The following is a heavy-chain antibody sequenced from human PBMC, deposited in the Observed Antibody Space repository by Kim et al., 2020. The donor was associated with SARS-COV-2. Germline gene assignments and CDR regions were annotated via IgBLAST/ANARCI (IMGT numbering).Heavy chain of an antibody. Sequence: GGSLRLSCAASGFTFSSYEMNWVRQAPGKGLEWVSYISSSGSTIYYADSVKGRFTISRDNAKNSLYLQMNSLRAEYTAVYYCARDRAFGGVIEIPYYFDYWGQGTLVTVSS. CDR3: ARDRAFGGVIEIPYYFDY. V-gene: IGHV3-48*03. D-gene: IGHD3-16*02. J-gene: IGHJ4*02. CDR2: ISSSGSTI. CDR1: GFTFSSYE.